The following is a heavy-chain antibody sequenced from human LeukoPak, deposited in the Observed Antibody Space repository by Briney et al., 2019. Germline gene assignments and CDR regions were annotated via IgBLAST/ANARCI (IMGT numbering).Heavy chain of an antibody. V-gene: IGHV4-34*01. CDR3: ATAQLGMASPYYYYGMDV. CDR1: GGSFSGYY. D-gene: IGHD7-27*01. Sequence: SETLSLTWAVYGGSFSGYYWSWIRQPPGKGLEWIGEINHSGSTNYNPSLKSRVTISVDTSKNQFSLKLSSVTAAATAVYYCATAQLGMASPYYYYGMDVWGQGTTVTVSS. CDR2: INHSGST. J-gene: IGHJ6*02.